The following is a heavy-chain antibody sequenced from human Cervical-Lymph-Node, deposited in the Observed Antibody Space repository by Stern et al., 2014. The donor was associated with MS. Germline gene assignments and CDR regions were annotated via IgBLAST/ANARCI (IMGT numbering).Heavy chain of an antibody. CDR1: GFSLTTSGVS. V-gene: IGHV2-5*02. J-gene: IGHJ4*02. D-gene: IGHD3-9*01. CDR3: AHGHYDIKTTYGPGPSDY. CDR2: IYWDDTK. Sequence: QITLKESGPTLVKPTETLTLTCTFSGFSLTTSGVSVGWIRQPPGKALEWLALIYWDDTKRYSTSLTSRITITKDTSKNQVVLTMTNMDPVDTATYYCAHGHYDIKTTYGPGPSDYWGQGTLVTVSS.